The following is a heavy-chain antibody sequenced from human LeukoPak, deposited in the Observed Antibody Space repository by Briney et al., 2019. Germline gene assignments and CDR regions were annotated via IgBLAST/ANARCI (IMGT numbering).Heavy chain of an antibody. CDR1: GFTFSSYS. V-gene: IGHV3-21*01. J-gene: IGHJ6*02. CDR3: ARVSDCSSTSCYTGYYYYGMDV. D-gene: IGHD2-2*02. Sequence: GGSLRLSGAASGFTFSSYSMNWVRQAPGKGLEWVSSISSSSSYIYYADSVKGRFTISRDNAKNSLYLQMNSLRAEDTAVYYCARVSDCSSTSCYTGYYYYGMDVWGQGTTVTVSS. CDR2: ISSSSSYI.